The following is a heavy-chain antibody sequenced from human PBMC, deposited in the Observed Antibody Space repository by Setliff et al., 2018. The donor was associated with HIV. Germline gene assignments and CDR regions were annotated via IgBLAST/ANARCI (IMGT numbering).Heavy chain of an antibody. CDR1: GGSISSYY. CDR2: IYTSGSV. CDR3: ARGLNYYGSGSYLPLGY. D-gene: IGHD3-10*01. Sequence: PSETLSLTCTVSGGSISSYYWSWIRQPPGKGLEWIGYIYTSGSVNYNPSLNSRVTISVDTSKNQFSLKVSSVTAADTAVYYCARGLNYYGSGSYLPLGYWGQGTLVTVSS. J-gene: IGHJ4*02. V-gene: IGHV4-4*09.